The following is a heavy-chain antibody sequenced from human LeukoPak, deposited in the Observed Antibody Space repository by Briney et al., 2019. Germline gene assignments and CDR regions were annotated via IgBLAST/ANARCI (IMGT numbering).Heavy chain of an antibody. Sequence: GGSLRLSCAASGFTFSTYWMHWVRQAPGKGLVWISRISSDGSITGYADSVKGRFTISRDNAKNTLYLQMNSLRAEDTAVYYCARHLNYYLDYWGQGTLVTVSS. D-gene: IGHD3-10*01. CDR2: ISSDGSIT. J-gene: IGHJ4*02. V-gene: IGHV3-74*01. CDR1: GFTFSTYW. CDR3: ARHLNYYLDY.